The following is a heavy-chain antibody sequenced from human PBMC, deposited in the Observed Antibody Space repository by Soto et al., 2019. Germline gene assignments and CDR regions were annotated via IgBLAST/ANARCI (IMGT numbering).Heavy chain of an antibody. CDR3: ARAGFRQWLVRGYYYYGMDV. V-gene: IGHV3-30-3*01. CDR2: ISYDGSNK. Sequence: GGSLRLSCAASGFTFSSYAMHWVRQAPGKGLEWVAVISYDGSNKYYADSVKGRFTISRDNSKNTLYLQMNSLRAEDTAVYYCARAGFRQWLVRGYYYYGMDVWGQGTTVTVSS. D-gene: IGHD6-19*01. CDR1: GFTFSSYA. J-gene: IGHJ6*02.